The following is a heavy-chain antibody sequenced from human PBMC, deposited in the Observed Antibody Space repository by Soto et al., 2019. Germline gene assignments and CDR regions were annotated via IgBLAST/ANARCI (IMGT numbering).Heavy chain of an antibody. J-gene: IGHJ6*02. Sequence: EVQLVESGGVVVQPGGSLRLSCAASGFTFDDYTMHWVRPAPGKGLEWVSLISWDGGSTYYADSVKGRFTISRDNSKNSLYLQMNSLRTEDTALYYCAKDIGYCSGGSCFDDYYGMDVWGQGTTVTVSS. CDR1: GFTFDDYT. D-gene: IGHD2-15*01. CDR2: ISWDGGST. V-gene: IGHV3-43*01. CDR3: AKDIGYCSGGSCFDDYYGMDV.